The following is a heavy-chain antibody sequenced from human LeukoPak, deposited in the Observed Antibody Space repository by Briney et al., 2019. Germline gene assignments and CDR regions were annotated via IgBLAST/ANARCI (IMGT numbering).Heavy chain of an antibody. CDR3: ARAHYDILTGYYHPLDY. D-gene: IGHD3-9*01. J-gene: IGHJ4*02. V-gene: IGHV4-59*01. CDR2: IYYSGST. Sequence: PSETLSLTCTVSGGSISSYYGSWIRQPPGKGLEWIGYIYYSGSTNYNPSLKSRVTISVDTSKNQFSLKLSSVTAADTAVYYCARAHYDILTGYYHPLDYWGQGTLVTVSS. CDR1: GGSISSYY.